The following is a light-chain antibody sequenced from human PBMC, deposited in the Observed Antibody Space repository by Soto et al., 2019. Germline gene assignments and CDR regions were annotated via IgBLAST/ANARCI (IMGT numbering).Light chain of an antibody. V-gene: IGLV2-14*01. CDR2: EVS. J-gene: IGLJ2*01. CDR1: SSDVGGYNY. Sequence: QSALTQPASVSGSPGQSITISCTGTSSDVGGYNYLSWYQQHPGKAPKLMIYEVSNRPSGVSNRFSGSKSGNTASLTISGLQAEDEADYYCSSYTSSSTPHVVFGGGTKLTVL. CDR3: SSYTSSSTPHVV.